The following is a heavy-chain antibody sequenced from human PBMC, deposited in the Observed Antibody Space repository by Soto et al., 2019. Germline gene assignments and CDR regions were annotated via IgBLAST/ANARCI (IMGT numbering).Heavy chain of an antibody. D-gene: IGHD3-10*01. CDR1: GYTFTGYY. Sequence: ASVKVSCKASGYTFTGYYMHWVRQAPGQGLEWMGWINPNSGGTNYAQKFQGWVTMTRDTSISTAYMELSRLRSDDTAVYYCARGGLLWFGELRHNWFDPWGQGTLVTVSS. J-gene: IGHJ5*02. CDR3: ARGGLLWFGELRHNWFDP. V-gene: IGHV1-2*04. CDR2: INPNSGGT.